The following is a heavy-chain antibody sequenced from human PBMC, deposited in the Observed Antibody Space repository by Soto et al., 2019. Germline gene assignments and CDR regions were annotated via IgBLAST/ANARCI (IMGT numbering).Heavy chain of an antibody. J-gene: IGHJ4*02. CDR2: ISGSDGKT. Sequence: DVRLAESGGGLVQPGGSLRLSCTTSGFSFASFAMTWVRQAPGKGLEWVATISGSDGKTYYADSVKGRFSISRDTSRNPLYLQMNRLRADDTAIYYCAKWSYLDYWGQGTRVTVSS. D-gene: IGHD3-3*01. CDR3: AKWSYLDY. CDR1: GFSFASFA. V-gene: IGHV3-23*04.